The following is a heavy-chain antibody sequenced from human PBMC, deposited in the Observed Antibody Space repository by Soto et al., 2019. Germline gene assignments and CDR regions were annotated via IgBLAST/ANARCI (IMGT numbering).Heavy chain of an antibody. J-gene: IGHJ3*02. CDR1: GFTFSTYS. V-gene: IGHV3-23*01. CDR2: ITATGGNT. Sequence: LRLSCAASGFTFSTYSMTWVRQAPGKGLEWVAHITATGGNTYYADSVRGRFTISRDTSGNTLYLQMNSLRAEDTALYYCAKCMQAYWNYDAHHIWGQGTMVTV. D-gene: IGHD1-7*01. CDR3: AKCMQAYWNYDAHHI.